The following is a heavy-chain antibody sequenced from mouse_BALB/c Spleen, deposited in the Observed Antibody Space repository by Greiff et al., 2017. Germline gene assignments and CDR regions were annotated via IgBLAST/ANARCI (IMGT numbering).Heavy chain of an antibody. J-gene: IGHJ4*01. D-gene: IGHD2-4*01. CDR2: INPYNGGT. Sequence: EVQLQQSGPELVKPGASMKISCKASGYSFTGYTMNWVKQSHGKNLEWIGLINPYNGGTSYNQKFKGKATLTVDKSSSTAYMELLSLTSEDSAVYYCAREDYYDYEGYYAMDYWGQGTSVTVSS. CDR1: GYSFTGYT. V-gene: IGHV1-18*01. CDR3: AREDYYDYEGYYAMDY.